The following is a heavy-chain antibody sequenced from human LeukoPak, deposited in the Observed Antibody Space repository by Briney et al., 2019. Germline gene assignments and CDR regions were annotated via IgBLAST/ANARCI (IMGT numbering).Heavy chain of an antibody. CDR1: GFSFSSYA. J-gene: IGHJ4*02. Sequence: PGGSLRLSCAASGFSFSSYAMSWVRQAPGKGLEWVSGISDSGGSTYYADSVKGRFTISRDNSKNTLYLQMNSLRAEDTAVYYCAKSPGPYDILTGYPEVPGQFDYWGQGTLVTVSS. CDR3: AKSPGPYDILTGYPEVPGQFDY. D-gene: IGHD3-9*01. CDR2: ISDSGGST. V-gene: IGHV3-23*01.